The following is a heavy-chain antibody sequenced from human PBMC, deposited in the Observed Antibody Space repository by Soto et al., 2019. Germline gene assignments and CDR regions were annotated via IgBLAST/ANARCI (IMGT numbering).Heavy chain of an antibody. D-gene: IGHD1-26*01. V-gene: IGHV1-3*01. CDR3: AREFYWWETGAYYYYGMDV. Sequence: GASVKVSCKASGYTFTSYAMHWVRQAPGQRLEWMGWINAGNGNTKYSQKIQGRVTITRDTSTSTAYMKLSSLRSEDTAEYYYAREFYWWETGAYYYYGMDVWGQGTTVTVSS. J-gene: IGHJ6*02. CDR2: INAGNGNT. CDR1: GYTFTSYA.